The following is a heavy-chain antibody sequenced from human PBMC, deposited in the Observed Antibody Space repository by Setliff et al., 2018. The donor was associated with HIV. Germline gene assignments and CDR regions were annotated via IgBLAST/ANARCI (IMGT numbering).Heavy chain of an antibody. CDR3: ARHEGGAVAGTWYYFDY. CDR2: IYHTGST. Sequence: SETLSLTCAVYGESFSGFYWTWIRQPPGKGLEWIGNIYHTGSTNCNPSLKSRVTMSVDTSRNHFSLKLTSVTAADTALYYCARHEGGAVAGTWYYFDYWGHGTLVTVSS. J-gene: IGHJ4*01. D-gene: IGHD6-19*01. V-gene: IGHV4-34*01. CDR1: GESFSGFY.